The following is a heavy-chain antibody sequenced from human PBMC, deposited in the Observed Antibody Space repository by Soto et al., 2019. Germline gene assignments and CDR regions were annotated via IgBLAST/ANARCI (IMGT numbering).Heavy chain of an antibody. D-gene: IGHD3-9*01. J-gene: IGHJ6*02. V-gene: IGHV1-69*04. Sequence: ASVKVSCKASGGTLSSYTISWVRQAPGQGLEWMGRIIPILGIANYAQKFQGRVTITADKSTSTAYMELSSLRSEDTAMYYCARDLRYFDWLLPTGGNYYYYGMDVWG. CDR2: IIPILGIA. CDR1: GGTLSSYT. CDR3: ARDLRYFDWLLPTGGNYYYYGMDV.